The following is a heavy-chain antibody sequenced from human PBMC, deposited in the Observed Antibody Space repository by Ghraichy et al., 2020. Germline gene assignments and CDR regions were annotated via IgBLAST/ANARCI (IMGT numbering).Heavy chain of an antibody. Sequence: SGPTLVKPTQTLTLTCTFSGFSLSSSGVGVGWIRQPPGKALEWLALIYWDDDTRYSPSLKSRLSITKDTSKNQVVLTMTDMDPVDTATYFCAHRGRWGLRGLSEKYYFDYWGQGTLVTVSS. CDR3: AHRGRWGLRGLSEKYYFDY. J-gene: IGHJ4*02. CDR2: IYWDDDT. D-gene: IGHD3-10*01. V-gene: IGHV2-5*02. CDR1: GFSLSSSGVG.